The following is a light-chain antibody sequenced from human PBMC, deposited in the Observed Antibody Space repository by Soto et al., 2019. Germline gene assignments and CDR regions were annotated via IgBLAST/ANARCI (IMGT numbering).Light chain of an antibody. CDR2: WAF. J-gene: IGKJ4*01. Sequence: DIVMTQSLESLAVSLGERATINCKSSQSVLYSSTNKNYLAWYQQKEGQPPRLLIYWAFTRESGVPDRFSGRGYGTDFTLTFSSLQDEDLAIYYCKKYYSLPPTFGGGTKVEIK. CDR1: QSVLYSSTNKNY. CDR3: KKYYSLPPT. V-gene: IGKV4-1*01.